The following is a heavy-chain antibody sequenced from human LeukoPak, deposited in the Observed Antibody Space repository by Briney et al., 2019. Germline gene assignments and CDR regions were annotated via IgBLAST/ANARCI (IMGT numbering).Heavy chain of an antibody. D-gene: IGHD3-22*01. CDR1: GFTFSNYA. J-gene: IGHJ4*02. CDR3: AKTDSSDYSYYFDY. CDR2: ISGSGGRT. Sequence: PGGSLRLSCAASGFTFSNYAMSWVRQAPGKGLEWVSAISGSGGRTYYADSVKGRFTISRDKSKNTLYLQMNSLRAEDTAVYNCAKTDSSDYSYYFDYWGQGILVTVSS. V-gene: IGHV3-23*01.